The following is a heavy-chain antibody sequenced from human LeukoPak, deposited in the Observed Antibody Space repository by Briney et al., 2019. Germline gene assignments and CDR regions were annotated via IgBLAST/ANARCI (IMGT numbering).Heavy chain of an antibody. Sequence: GGSLRLSCAASGFTFSSYSMNWVRQAPGKGLEWVSYISSSSSSIYYADSVKGRFTISRDNAKNSLYLQMNSLRDEDTAVYYCARATGGSFLYYFDYWGQGTLVTASS. CDR3: ARATGGSFLYYFDY. V-gene: IGHV3-48*02. CDR2: ISSSSSSI. CDR1: GFTFSSYS. J-gene: IGHJ4*02. D-gene: IGHD2-15*01.